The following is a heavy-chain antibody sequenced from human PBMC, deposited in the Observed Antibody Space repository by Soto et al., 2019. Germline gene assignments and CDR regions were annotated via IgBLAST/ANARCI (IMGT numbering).Heavy chain of an antibody. J-gene: IGHJ2*01. V-gene: IGHV4-4*02. D-gene: IGHD3-16*01. CDR3: ARGDGGNLHWYFDL. CDR1: RGSISSNNW. Sequence: QVQLQESGPGLVKPSGTLSLTCAVSRGSISSNNWWSWVRQPPGKGLEWIGEIYHSGSTNYNPSLKSRVTISVDKSKNQFSLNLSSVTAADTAVYYCARGDGGNLHWYFDLWGRGTLVTVSS. CDR2: IYHSGST.